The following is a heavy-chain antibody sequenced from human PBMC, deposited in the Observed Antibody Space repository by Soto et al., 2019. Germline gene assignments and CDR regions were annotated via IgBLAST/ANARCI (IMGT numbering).Heavy chain of an antibody. CDR2: IIPIFGTA. Sequence: QVQLVQSGAEVKKPGSSVKVSCKASGGTFSSYAISWVRQAPGQGLEWMGGIIPIFGTANYAQKFQGRVTITEDESTSTAVMELSSLRSEDTAVYYCASSYLVLVPAAIQRYYYGMDVWGQGTTVTVSS. CDR3: ASSYLVLVPAAIQRYYYGMDV. J-gene: IGHJ6*02. CDR1: GGTFSSYA. V-gene: IGHV1-69*12. D-gene: IGHD2-2*01.